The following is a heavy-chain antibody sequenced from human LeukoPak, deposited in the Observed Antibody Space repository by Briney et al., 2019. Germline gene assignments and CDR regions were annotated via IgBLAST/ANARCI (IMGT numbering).Heavy chain of an antibody. Sequence: PSETLSLTCTVSGGSISHYYWSWIRQPPGKGLEWIGYIYYSGSTNYNPSLKSRVTISVDTSKNQFSLKLSSVTAADTAVYYCAGGCYDSSGYLISYNWFDPWGQGTLATVSS. J-gene: IGHJ5*02. D-gene: IGHD3-22*01. V-gene: IGHV4-59*01. CDR2: IYYSGST. CDR3: AGGCYDSSGYLISYNWFDP. CDR1: GGSISHYY.